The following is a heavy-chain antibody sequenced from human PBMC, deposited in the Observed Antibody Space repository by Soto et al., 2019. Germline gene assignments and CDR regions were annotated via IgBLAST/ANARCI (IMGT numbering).Heavy chain of an antibody. J-gene: IGHJ5*02. CDR2: FDPEDGET. D-gene: IGHD3-9*01. V-gene: IGHV1-24*01. CDR3: ATALRYFDWLPFDP. CDR1: GYTLTELS. Sequence: ASVKVSCKVSGYTLTELSMHWVRQAPGRGLEWMGGFDPEDGETIYAQKFQGRVTMTEDTSTDTAYMELSSLRSEDTAVYYCATALRYFDWLPFDPWGQGTLVTVS.